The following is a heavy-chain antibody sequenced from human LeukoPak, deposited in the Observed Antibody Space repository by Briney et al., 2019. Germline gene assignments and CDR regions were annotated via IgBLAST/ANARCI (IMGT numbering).Heavy chain of an antibody. D-gene: IGHD1-14*01. CDR1: GFTFSSYA. CDR2: ISGSGGST. V-gene: IGHV3-23*01. J-gene: IGHJ6*02. Sequence: PGGSLRLSCAASGFTFSSYAMSWVRQAPGKGLEWVSAISGSGGSTYYADSVKGRFTISRDNSKNTLYLQMNSLRAEDTAVYYCAKEGRLQSGLLYNYFGMDVWGQGTTVTVSS. CDR3: AKEGRLQSGLLYNYFGMDV.